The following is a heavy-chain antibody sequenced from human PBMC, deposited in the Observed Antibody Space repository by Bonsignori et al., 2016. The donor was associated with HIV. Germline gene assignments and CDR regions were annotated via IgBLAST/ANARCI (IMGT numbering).Heavy chain of an antibody. D-gene: IGHD3-22*01. CDR2: ISWNSGSI. CDR3: ANSRGYYYDSSGYFDY. J-gene: IGHJ4*02. CDR1: GFTFDDYA. Sequence: GGSLRLSCAASGFTFDDYAMHWVRQAPGKGLEWVSGISWNSGSIGYADSVKGRFTISRDNAKNSLYLQMKSLRAEDTALYYCANSRGYYYDSSGYFDYWGPGTLVTVSS. V-gene: IGHV3-9*01.